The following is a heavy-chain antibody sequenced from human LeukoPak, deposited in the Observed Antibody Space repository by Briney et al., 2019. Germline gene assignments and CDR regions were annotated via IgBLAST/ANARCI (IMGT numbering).Heavy chain of an antibody. CDR3: ARGPGTIFGVVTYYGHCGMDV. V-gene: IGHV4-34*01. J-gene: IGHJ6*02. CDR1: GGSFSGYY. Sequence: SETLSLTCAVYGGSFSGYYWSWIRQPPGKGLEWIGEINHSGSTNYNPSLKSRVTISVDTSKNQFSLKLSSVTAADTAVYYCARGPGTIFGVVTYYGHCGMDVWGQGTTVTVSS. D-gene: IGHD3-3*01. CDR2: INHSGST.